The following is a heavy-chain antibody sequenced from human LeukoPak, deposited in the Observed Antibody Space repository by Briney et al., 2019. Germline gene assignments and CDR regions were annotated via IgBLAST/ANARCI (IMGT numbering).Heavy chain of an antibody. CDR1: GGTFSSYA. Sequence: SVKVSCKASGGTFSSYAISWVRQAPGQGLEWMGGIIPIFGTANYAQKFQGRVTITADESTSTAYMELSSLRSEDTAVYYCARGAPLYYDFWSGYYSRFDYWGQGTLVTVSS. CDR2: IIPIFGTA. D-gene: IGHD3-3*01. CDR3: ARGAPLYYDFWSGYYSRFDY. V-gene: IGHV1-69*13. J-gene: IGHJ4*02.